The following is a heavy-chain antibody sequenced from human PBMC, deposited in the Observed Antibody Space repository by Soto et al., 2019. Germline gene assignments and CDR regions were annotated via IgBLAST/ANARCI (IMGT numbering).Heavy chain of an antibody. Sequence: SSVKVSGNASRITFSSYAISWVRQAPGQGLELMGGLIPLFGTANYAHKFQGRVTVTAHESTSTAYMELSSLLSEDTPVYYCERWSSPEEFDYWGQVTQVTESS. CDR2: LIPLFGTA. CDR1: RITFSSYA. J-gene: IGHJ4*02. V-gene: IGHV1-69*01. D-gene: IGHD3-3*01. CDR3: ERWSSPEEFDY.